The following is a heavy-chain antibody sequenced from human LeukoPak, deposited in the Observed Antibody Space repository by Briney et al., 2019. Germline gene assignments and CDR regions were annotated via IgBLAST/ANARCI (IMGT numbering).Heavy chain of an antibody. CDR3: ATTSTLGYCSSTSCRDY. Sequence: GGSLRLSCAASGFTFSSYSMNWVRQAPGKGLEWVSSISSSSSFIYHADSVKGRFTISRDNAKNSLYLQMNSLRAEDTAVYYCATTSTLGYCSSTSCRDYWGQGTLVTVSS. J-gene: IGHJ4*02. CDR2: ISSSSSFI. CDR1: GFTFSSYS. V-gene: IGHV3-21*01. D-gene: IGHD2-2*01.